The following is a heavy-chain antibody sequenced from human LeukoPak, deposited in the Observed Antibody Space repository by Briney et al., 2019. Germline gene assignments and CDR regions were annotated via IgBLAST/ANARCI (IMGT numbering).Heavy chain of an antibody. Sequence: GRSLRLSCAASGFTFSSYGMHWVRQAPGKGLEWVAVISYDGSNKYYADSVKGRFTISRDNSKNTLYLQMNSLRAEDTAVYYCARDGNSADVGIVDYWGQGTLVTVSS. J-gene: IGHJ4*02. CDR3: ARDGNSADVGIVDY. CDR1: GFTFSSYG. CDR2: ISYDGSNK. D-gene: IGHD4-23*01. V-gene: IGHV3-30*03.